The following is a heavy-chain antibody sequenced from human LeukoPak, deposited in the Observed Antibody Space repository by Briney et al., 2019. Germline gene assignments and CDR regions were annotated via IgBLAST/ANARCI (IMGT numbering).Heavy chain of an antibody. V-gene: IGHV3-30*02. J-gene: IGHJ4*02. Sequence: GGSLRLSCAASGFTFSSYGMHWVRQAPGKGLEWVGFIRYDGSNKYYADSVKGRFTISRDNSKNTLYLQMNSLRAEDTAVYYCARDWFHAIDYWGQGTLVTVSS. D-gene: IGHD2/OR15-2a*01. CDR1: GFTFSSYG. CDR2: IRYDGSNK. CDR3: ARDWFHAIDY.